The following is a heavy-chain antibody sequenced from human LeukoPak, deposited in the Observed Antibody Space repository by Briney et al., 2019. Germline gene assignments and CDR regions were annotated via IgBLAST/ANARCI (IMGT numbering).Heavy chain of an antibody. J-gene: IGHJ2*01. CDR2: IYYSGST. Sequence: PSETLSLTCTVSGGSISSSSYYWGWIRQPPGKGLEWIGSIYYSGSTYYNPSLKSRVTISVDKSKSQFSLKLSSVTAADAAVYYCARVYYSRSYDYWYFDLWGRGTLVTVSS. V-gene: IGHV4-39*07. CDR3: ARVYYSRSYDYWYFDL. CDR1: GGSISSSSYY. D-gene: IGHD6-13*01.